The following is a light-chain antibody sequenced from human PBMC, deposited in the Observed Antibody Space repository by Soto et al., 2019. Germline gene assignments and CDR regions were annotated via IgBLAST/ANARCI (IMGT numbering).Light chain of an antibody. CDR2: DAS. J-gene: IGKJ2*01. V-gene: IGKV3-15*01. CDR1: QSVSHN. CDR3: QQYGDWPPDT. Sequence: EIVMTQSPATLSVSPGESATLSCRASQSVSHNLAWYQQKPGQPPRLLICDASTRATGVPASFGRSGCGTAFTLTISGLQYEDFAVYYCQQYGDWPPDTFGHGTKVEI.